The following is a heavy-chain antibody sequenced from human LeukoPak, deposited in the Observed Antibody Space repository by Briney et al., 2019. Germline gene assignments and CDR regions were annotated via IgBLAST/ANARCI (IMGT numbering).Heavy chain of an antibody. CDR1: GFTFSSYS. Sequence: GGSLRLSCAASGFTFSSYSMNWVRQAPGKGLEWVSSISSSSSYIYYADSVKGRFTIPRDNAKNSLYLQMNSLRAEDTAVYYCARDQWGIAAAGMVYWGQGTLVTVSS. CDR2: ISSSSSYI. CDR3: ARDQWGIAAAGMVY. J-gene: IGHJ4*02. D-gene: IGHD6-13*01. V-gene: IGHV3-21*01.